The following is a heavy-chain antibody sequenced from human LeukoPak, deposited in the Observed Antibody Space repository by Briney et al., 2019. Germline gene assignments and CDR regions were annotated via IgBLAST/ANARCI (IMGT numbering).Heavy chain of an antibody. CDR1: GXTFSGYS. J-gene: IGHJ4*02. CDR3: ARVGGATAVTMYFEY. D-gene: IGHD1-26*01. V-gene: IGHV3-48*02. CDR2: MTTSGNTI. Sequence: PGGSLRLSCVVSGXTFSGYSMIWVRQAPGKGLEWLSFMTTSGNTIFYAESVKERFTISRDNAKKTLYLQMNSLRDEDTAVYYCARVGGATAVTMYFEYWGQGTLVTVSS.